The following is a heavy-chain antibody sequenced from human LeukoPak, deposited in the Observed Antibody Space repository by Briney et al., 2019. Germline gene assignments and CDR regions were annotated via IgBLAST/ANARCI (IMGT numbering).Heavy chain of an antibody. Sequence: SETLSLTCAVYGGSFSSYYWSWIRQPPGKGLEWIGYIYYSGSTNYNPSLKSRVTISVDTSKNQFSLKLSSVTAADTAVYYCARDRGLGCSSTSCYRIWALDYWGQGTLVTVSS. CDR2: IYYSGST. CDR3: ARDRGLGCSSTSCYRIWALDY. CDR1: GGSFSSYY. V-gene: IGHV4-59*01. D-gene: IGHD2-2*02. J-gene: IGHJ4*02.